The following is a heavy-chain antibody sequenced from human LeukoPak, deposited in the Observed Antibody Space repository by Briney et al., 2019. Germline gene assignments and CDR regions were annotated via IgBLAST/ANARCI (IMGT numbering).Heavy chain of an antibody. Sequence: SETLSLTCTVSGGSISSSSYYWGWIRQPPGKGLEWIVSIYYSGSTYYNPSLKSRVTISVDTYKNQFSLKLSSVTAADTAVYYCARHENSQDAFDIWGQGTMVTVSS. D-gene: IGHD4-23*01. CDR3: ARHENSQDAFDI. J-gene: IGHJ3*02. CDR2: IYYSGST. V-gene: IGHV4-39*01. CDR1: GGSISSSSYY.